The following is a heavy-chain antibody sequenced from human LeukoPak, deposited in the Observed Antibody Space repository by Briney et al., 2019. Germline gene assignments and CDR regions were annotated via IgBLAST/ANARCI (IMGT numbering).Heavy chain of an antibody. V-gene: IGHV3-33*01. CDR1: GFTFSSYG. J-gene: IGHJ4*02. CDR3: ARDSYSSGWYGFDY. Sequence: GRSLRLSCAASGFTFSSYGMHWVRQAPGKGLEWVAVIWYDGSNKYYADSVKGRFTISRDNSKNTLYLQMNSLRAEDTAVYYCARDSYSSGWYGFDYWGQGTLVTVSS. D-gene: IGHD6-19*01. CDR2: IWYDGSNK.